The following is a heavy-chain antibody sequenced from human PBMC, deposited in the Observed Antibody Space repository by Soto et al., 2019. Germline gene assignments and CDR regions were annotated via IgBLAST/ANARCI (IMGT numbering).Heavy chain of an antibody. CDR2: IDWDDDK. J-gene: IGHJ4*02. Sequence: CGPTLVNPTQTLTLPCTFSGFSLSTRGMCVSWIRQPPGKALEWLALIDWDDDKYYSTSLKTRLTISKDTSKNQVVLTMTNMDPVDTATYYCARTGPYDYVGGSYLSLDYWGQGTLVTVSS. CDR1: GFSLSTRGMC. CDR3: ARTGPYDYVGGSYLSLDY. V-gene: IGHV2-70*01. D-gene: IGHD3-16*02.